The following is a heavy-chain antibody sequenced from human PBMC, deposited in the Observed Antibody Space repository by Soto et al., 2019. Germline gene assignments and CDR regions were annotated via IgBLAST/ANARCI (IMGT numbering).Heavy chain of an antibody. CDR2: INSDGSIT. CDR3: VRYPRSVGGSYRPDY. Sequence: GGSLRLSCAASGFTFSSYWMHWVRQVPEKGLVWVSRINSDGSITNYADAVKGRFTISRDNVKNTLYLQMNSLRAEDTAVYYCVRYPRSVGGSYRPDYWGQGTLVTVPQ. CDR1: GFTFSSYW. J-gene: IGHJ4*02. D-gene: IGHD3-16*02. V-gene: IGHV3-74*01.